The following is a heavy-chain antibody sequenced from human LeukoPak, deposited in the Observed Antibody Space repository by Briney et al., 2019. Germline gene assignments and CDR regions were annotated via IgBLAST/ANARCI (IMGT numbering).Heavy chain of an antibody. V-gene: IGHV4-59*01. CDR1: GGSISSYY. J-gene: IGHJ4*02. CDR2: IYYSGST. D-gene: IGHD3-16*01. Sequence: SETLSLTCTVSGGSISSYYWSWLRQPPGKGLEWIGYIYYSGSTNYNPSLKNRVTISVDTSKNQFSLKLSSVTAADTAVYYCVRGGGGHTACDYWGQGTLVTVSS. CDR3: VRGGGGHTACDY.